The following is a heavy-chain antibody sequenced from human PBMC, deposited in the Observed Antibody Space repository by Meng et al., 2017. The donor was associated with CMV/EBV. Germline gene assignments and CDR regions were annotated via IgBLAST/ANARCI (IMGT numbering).Heavy chain of an antibody. CDR2: ISAYNGNT. J-gene: IGHJ4*02. V-gene: IGHV1-18*01. Sequence: HVQLVRSGAEVKKPGASVKVSCKASGYTFTSYGISWVRQAPGQGLEWMGWISAYNGNTNYAQKLQGRVTMTTDTSTSTAYMELRSLRSDDTAVYYCAAYPQTMVRGVALWGAFDYWGQGTLVTVSS. CDR1: GYTFTSYG. D-gene: IGHD3-10*01. CDR3: AAYPQTMVRGVALWGAFDY.